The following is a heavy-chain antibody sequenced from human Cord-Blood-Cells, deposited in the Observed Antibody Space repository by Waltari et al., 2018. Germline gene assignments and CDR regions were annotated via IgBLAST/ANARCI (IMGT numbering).Heavy chain of an antibody. CDR1: GYTFTDYY. J-gene: IGHJ2*01. V-gene: IGHV1-69-2*01. Sequence: EVQLVQSGAEVKKPGATVKISCKVSGYTFTDYYMHWVQQATGKGLEWMGLVDPEDGETIYAEKFQGRVTITADTSTDTAYMELSSLRSEDTAVYYCATVPIAAAGSRDYWYFDLWGRGTLVTVSS. CDR2: VDPEDGET. CDR3: ATVPIAAAGSRDYWYFDL. D-gene: IGHD6-13*01.